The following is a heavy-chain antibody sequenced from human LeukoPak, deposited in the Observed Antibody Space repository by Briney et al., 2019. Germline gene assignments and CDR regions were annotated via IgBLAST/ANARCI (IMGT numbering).Heavy chain of an antibody. CDR3: ARTPRGYCTNGVCSTFYYFDY. J-gene: IGHJ4*02. CDR2: IIPILGIA. D-gene: IGHD2-8*01. CDR1: GGTFSSYA. V-gene: IGHV1-69*04. Sequence: SVKVSCKASGGTFSSYAISWVRQAPGQGLEWMGRIIPILGIANYAQKFQGRVTITTDESTSTAYMELSSLRSEDTAVYYCARTPRGYCTNGVCSTFYYFDYWGPGTPVTVSS.